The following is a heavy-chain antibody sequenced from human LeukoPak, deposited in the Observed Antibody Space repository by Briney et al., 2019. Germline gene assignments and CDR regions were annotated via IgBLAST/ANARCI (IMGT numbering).Heavy chain of an antibody. CDR1: GGSISSYY. J-gene: IGHJ2*01. Sequence: TSETLSLTCTVSGGSISSYYWSWIRQPAGKGLEWIGRIYTSGSTNYNPSLKSRVTMSVDTSKNQFSLKLSSVTAADTAVYYCARHCSSTSCYSRWYFDLWGRGTLVTVSS. D-gene: IGHD2-2*01. V-gene: IGHV4-4*07. CDR2: IYTSGST. CDR3: ARHCSSTSCYSRWYFDL.